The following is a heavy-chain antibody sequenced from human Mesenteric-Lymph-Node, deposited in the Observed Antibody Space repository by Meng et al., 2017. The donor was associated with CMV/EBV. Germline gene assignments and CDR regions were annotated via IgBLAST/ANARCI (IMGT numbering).Heavy chain of an antibody. Sequence: LSLTCAASGFSVNNNYMYWVRQAPGKGLEWVSLIYSGGSTYYTDSVKGRFTISRDNSKNTLYLQVNSLRADDTAVYYCARGWQSPPHIDYWGQGTLVTVSS. CDR2: IYSGGST. V-gene: IGHV3-53*01. J-gene: IGHJ4*02. CDR1: GFSVNNNY. CDR3: ARGWQSPPHIDY.